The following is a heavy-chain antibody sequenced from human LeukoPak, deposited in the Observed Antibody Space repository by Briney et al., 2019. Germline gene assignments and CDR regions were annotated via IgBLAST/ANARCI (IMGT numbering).Heavy chain of an antibody. CDR3: AREPKDIRTLDY. D-gene: IGHD1-14*01. V-gene: IGHV1-2*02. Sequence: ASVKVSCKASGYTFTGYYMHWVRQAPGQGLEWMGWINPNSGGTNYAQKFQGRVTMTRDTSISTAYMELSRLRSDDTAVHYCAREPKDIRTLDYWGQGTLVTVSS. J-gene: IGHJ4*02. CDR2: INPNSGGT. CDR1: GYTFTGYY.